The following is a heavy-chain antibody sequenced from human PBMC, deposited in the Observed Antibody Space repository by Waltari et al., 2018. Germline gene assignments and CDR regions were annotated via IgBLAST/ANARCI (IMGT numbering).Heavy chain of an antibody. V-gene: IGHV3-21*01. CDR1: GFTFSSYS. CDR3: ARGGRSYYFDY. J-gene: IGHJ4*02. CDR2: ISSSSSYI. Sequence: EVQLVESGGGLVKPGGSLRLSCAASGFTFSSYSMNWVRQAPGKGLEWVSSISSSSSYIYYADSVKCRFTISRDNAKKSLFLQMNSLRAEDTAVYYCARGGRSYYFDYWGQGTLVTVSS.